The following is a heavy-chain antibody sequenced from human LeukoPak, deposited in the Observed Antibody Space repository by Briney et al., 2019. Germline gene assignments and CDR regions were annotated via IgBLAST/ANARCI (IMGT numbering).Heavy chain of an antibody. J-gene: IGHJ3*02. CDR3: ARDYVDIVATIGDAFDI. CDR2: IIPIFGTA. V-gene: IGHV1-69*05. Sequence: SVKVSCKASGGTFSSYAISWVRQAPGQGLEWMGGIIPIFGTANYTQKFQGRVTITTDESTSTAYMELSSLRSEDTAVYYCARDYVDIVATIGDAFDIWGQGTMVTVSS. D-gene: IGHD5-12*01. CDR1: GGTFSSYA.